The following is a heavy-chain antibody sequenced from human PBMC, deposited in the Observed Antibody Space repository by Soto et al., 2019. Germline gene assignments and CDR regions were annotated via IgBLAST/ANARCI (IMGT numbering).Heavy chain of an antibody. CDR2: ISSSSSYI. CDR3: ARKDDNYYYGMDV. V-gene: IGHV3-21*01. CDR1: GFTFSSYS. D-gene: IGHD3-9*01. J-gene: IGHJ6*02. Sequence: EVQLVESGGGLVKPGGSLRLSCAASGFTFSSYSMNWVRQAPGTGLEWVSSISSSSSYIYYADSVKGRFTISRDNAKNSLYLQMNSLRAEDTAVYYCARKDDNYYYGMDVWGQGTTVTVSS.